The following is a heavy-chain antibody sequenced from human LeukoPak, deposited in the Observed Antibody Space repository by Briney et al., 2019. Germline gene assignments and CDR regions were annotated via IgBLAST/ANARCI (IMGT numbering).Heavy chain of an antibody. CDR3: ATRTRKGFIDY. CDR2: ISGSGGST. J-gene: IGHJ4*02. CDR1: GFTFSSYA. V-gene: IGHV3-23*01. D-gene: IGHD1-14*01. Sequence: GGSLRLSCAASGFTFSSYAMSWVRQAPGKGLEWVSAISGSGGSTYYADSVKGRFTISRDNSKNTLYLQMDSLRAEDTAVYYCATRTRKGFIDYWGQGTLVTVSS.